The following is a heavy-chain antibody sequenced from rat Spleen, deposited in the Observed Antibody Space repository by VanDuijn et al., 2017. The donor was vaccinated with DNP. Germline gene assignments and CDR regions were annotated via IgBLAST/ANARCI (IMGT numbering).Heavy chain of an antibody. CDR3: ARGVSSYYGYNSYWYFDF. CDR2: LNYSGST. D-gene: IGHD1-9*01. Sequence: EVRLQESGPGLVQPSQSLTLTCSVTGYSITSNYWAWIRKFPGNKMEWIGYLNYSGSTGYNPSPKIRISITRDTSKNQFFLQLNSVTTEDTATYYCARGVSSYYGYNSYWYFDFWGPGTMVTVSS. V-gene: IGHV3-1*01. CDR1: GYSITSNY. J-gene: IGHJ1*01.